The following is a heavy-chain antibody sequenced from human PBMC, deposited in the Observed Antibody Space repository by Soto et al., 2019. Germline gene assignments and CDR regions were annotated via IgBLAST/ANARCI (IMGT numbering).Heavy chain of an antibody. D-gene: IGHD2-2*01. CDR3: GRGIPAQV. J-gene: IGHJ4*02. Sequence: GSLRLSCTGSGFMFRDYFLNGFRQAPGKGLEWLGFIRPQAFGGTKEYAASVQGRFSISRDDSKFIVDLQIDSLKTDDTAVYYCGRGIPAQVWGQGTLVTVSS. CDR1: GFMFRDYF. CDR2: IRPQAFGGTK. V-gene: IGHV3-49*03.